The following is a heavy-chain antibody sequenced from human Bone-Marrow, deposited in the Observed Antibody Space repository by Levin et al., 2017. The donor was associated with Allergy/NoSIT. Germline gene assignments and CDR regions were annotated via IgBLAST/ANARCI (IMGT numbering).Heavy chain of an antibody. D-gene: IGHD2-2*01. CDR3: ARDQGDIVVVPAAIFFDY. CDR1: GFTFSSYS. V-gene: IGHV3-21*01. J-gene: IGHJ4*02. CDR2: ISSSSSYI. Sequence: GESLKISCAASGFTFSSYSMNWVRQAPGKGLEWVSSISSSSSYIYYADSVKGRFTISRDNAKNSLYLQMNSLRAEDTAVYYCARDQGDIVVVPAAIFFDYWGQGTLVTVSS.